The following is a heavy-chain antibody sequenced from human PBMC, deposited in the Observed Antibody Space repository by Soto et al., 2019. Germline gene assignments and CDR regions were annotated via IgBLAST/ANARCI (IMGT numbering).Heavy chain of an antibody. CDR3: ARISRGYSYGPHTGVFDY. D-gene: IGHD5-18*01. V-gene: IGHV4-59*01. Sequence: SETLSLTCTVSGGSISSYYWSWIRQPPGKGLGWIGYIYYSGSTNYNPSLKSRVTISVDTSKNQFSLKLSSVTAADTAVYYCARISRGYSYGPHTGVFDYWGQGSLVTVSS. CDR1: GGSISSYY. CDR2: IYYSGST. J-gene: IGHJ4*02.